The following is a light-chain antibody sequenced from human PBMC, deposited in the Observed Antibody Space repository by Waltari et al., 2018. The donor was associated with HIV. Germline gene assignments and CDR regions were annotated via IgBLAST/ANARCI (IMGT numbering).Light chain of an antibody. CDR1: SSDIGAYDS. CDR2: EVS. V-gene: IGLV2-8*01. J-gene: IGLJ2*01. CDR3: SSYGDNIRVL. Sequence: QSALTQPPSASGSLGQSVTISCTGSSSDIGAYDSVSWFQQHPKNAPKLLLYEVSKRPSGVPDRFSGSRSGETAFLSVSGLQPDDTAAYFCSSYGDNIRVLFGGGTNLTVL.